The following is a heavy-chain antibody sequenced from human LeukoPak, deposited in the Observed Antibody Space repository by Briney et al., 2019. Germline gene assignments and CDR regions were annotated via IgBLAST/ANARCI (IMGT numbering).Heavy chain of an antibody. CDR1: GFTFSTSA. V-gene: IGHV1-58*01. Sequence: SVKVSCKTSGFTFSTSAVQWVRQARGQRLEWIGWIIVGSGATNYAQSLQGRFTITRDMSTNTAYMELSSLRSEDTAVYYCATDLLVCTSCYPPRAFDIWGQGTMVTVSS. CDR3: ATDLLVCTSCYPPRAFDI. D-gene: IGHD2-2*01. J-gene: IGHJ3*02. CDR2: IIVGSGAT.